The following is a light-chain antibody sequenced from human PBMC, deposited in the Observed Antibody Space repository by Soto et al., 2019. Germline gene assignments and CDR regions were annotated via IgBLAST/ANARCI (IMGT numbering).Light chain of an antibody. J-gene: IGKJ1*01. CDR2: DVS. Sequence: DIVLTQSPATLSLSPGERATLSCRASQSVGTYLVWYQHKPGQAPRLLIHDVSNRATGIPARFSGSGSGSYFTLNISSLEPEDFAVYYCHQRRDWPRTFGQGTKVEIK. V-gene: IGKV3-11*02. CDR1: QSVGTY. CDR3: HQRRDWPRT.